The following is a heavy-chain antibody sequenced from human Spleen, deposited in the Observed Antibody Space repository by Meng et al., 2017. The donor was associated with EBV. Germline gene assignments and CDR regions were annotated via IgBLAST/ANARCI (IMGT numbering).Heavy chain of an antibody. CDR1: GGTLSNFA. Sequence: VHVGRCGGGVKMPGSSVRFSFKAPGGTLSNFAITWVRQAPGQGLEWVGGIIPVLGATNFAQNLQGRVPIIADESTSTHYMDLSGLRSEDTAVYYCASESGRGFTPDYWGQGTLVTVSS. J-gene: IGHJ4*02. D-gene: IGHD3-10*01. V-gene: IGHV1-69*01. CDR2: IIPVLGAT. CDR3: ASESGRGFTPDY.